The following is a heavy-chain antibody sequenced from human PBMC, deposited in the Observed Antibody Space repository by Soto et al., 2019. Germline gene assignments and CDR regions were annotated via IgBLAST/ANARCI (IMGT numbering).Heavy chain of an antibody. V-gene: IGHV4-39*01. Sequence: SETLSLTCTVSGGSISSSSYYWGWIRQPPGKGLEWIGSIYYSGSTYYNPSLKSRVTISVDTSKNQFSLKLSSVTAADTAVYYCAICSGGSDYYFDYWGQRTLVTVSS. CDR3: AICSGGSDYYFDY. CDR2: IYYSGST. J-gene: IGHJ4*02. D-gene: IGHD2-15*01. CDR1: GGSISSSSYY.